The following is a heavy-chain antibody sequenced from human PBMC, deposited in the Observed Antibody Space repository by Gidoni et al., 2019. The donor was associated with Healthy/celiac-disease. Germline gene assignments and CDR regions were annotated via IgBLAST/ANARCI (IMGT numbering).Heavy chain of an antibody. D-gene: IGHD1-26*01. CDR2: IYYSGST. J-gene: IGHJ5*02. CDR1: GGSISSYY. CDR3: ARLVGATILLMSGPNWFDP. Sequence: QVQLQESGPGLVKPSETLSLTCTVSGGSISSYYWSWIRQPPGKGLEWIGYIYYSGSTNYNPSLKSRVTISVDTSKNQFSLKLSSVTAADTAVYYCARLVGATILLMSGPNWFDPWGQGTLVTVSS. V-gene: IGHV4-59*01.